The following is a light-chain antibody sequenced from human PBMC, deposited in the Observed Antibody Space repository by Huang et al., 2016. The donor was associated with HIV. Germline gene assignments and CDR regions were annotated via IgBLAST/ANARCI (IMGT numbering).Light chain of an antibody. Sequence: DIQLTQSPSSLSASVGDRVTITCRESQSISSYLNWYQQKPEKAPKLLIYAASSLQSGVPSRFSGSGSGTDFTLTISSLQPEDFATYYCQQSYSTPMYTFGQGTKLEIK. CDR1: QSISSY. CDR2: AAS. J-gene: IGKJ2*01. V-gene: IGKV1-39*01. CDR3: QQSYSTPMYT.